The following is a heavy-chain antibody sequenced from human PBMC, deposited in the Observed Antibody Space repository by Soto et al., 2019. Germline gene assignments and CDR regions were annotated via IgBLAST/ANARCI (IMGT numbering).Heavy chain of an antibody. V-gene: IGHV3-30*18. CDR2: ISYDGSNK. CDR3: AKEVWSGPMDV. J-gene: IGHJ6*02. Sequence: QVQLVESGGGVVQPGRSLRLSCAASGFTFSSYGMHWVRQAPGTGLEWVAVISYDGSNKYYADSVKGRFTISRDNSKNTLYLQMNSLRAEDTALYYCAKEVWSGPMDVWGQGTTVPVSS. D-gene: IGHD3-3*01. CDR1: GFTFSSYG.